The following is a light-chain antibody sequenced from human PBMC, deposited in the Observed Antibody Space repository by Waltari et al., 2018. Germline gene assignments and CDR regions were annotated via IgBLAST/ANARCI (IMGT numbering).Light chain of an antibody. CDR1: SGAVGGYNF. CDR2: DVS. V-gene: IGLV2-14*03. Sequence: QSALTQPASVSGSPGQSITISCTGTSGAVGGYNFVSWYQQHPGKAPKLMIYDVSNRPSGVSNRFSGSKSGNTASLTISGLQAEDEADYYCNSYTSSSALVFGGGTKLTVL. CDR3: NSYTSSSALV. J-gene: IGLJ3*02.